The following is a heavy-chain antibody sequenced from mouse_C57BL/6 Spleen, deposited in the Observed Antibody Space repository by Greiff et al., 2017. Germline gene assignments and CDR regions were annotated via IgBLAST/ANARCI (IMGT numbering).Heavy chain of an antibody. D-gene: IGHD2-4*01. CDR2: IHPNSGST. J-gene: IGHJ3*01. CDR1: GYTFTSYW. Sequence: QVQLKQPGAELVKPGASVKLSCKASGYTFTSYWMHWVKQRPGQGLEWIGMIHPNSGSTNYNEKFKSKATLTVDKSSSTAYMQLSSLTSEDSAVYYCASLYYDYENWFAYWGQGTLVTVSA. CDR3: ASLYYDYENWFAY. V-gene: IGHV1-64*01.